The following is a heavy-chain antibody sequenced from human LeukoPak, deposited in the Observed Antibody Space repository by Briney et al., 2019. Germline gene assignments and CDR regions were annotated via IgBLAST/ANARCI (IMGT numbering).Heavy chain of an antibody. V-gene: IGHV3-74*01. CDR3: TRARGLYDDYEGWWFDP. CDR1: GFTFSSYW. D-gene: IGHD4-17*01. J-gene: IGHJ5*02. CDR2: INSDVSST. Sequence: PGGSLRLSCAASGFTFSSYWMHWVRQAPGKGLVWVSRINSDVSSTSSADSVKGRFTISRDNAKNPLSLQMNSLRAEDTAVYYCTRARGLYDDYEGWWFDPWGQGTLVTVSS.